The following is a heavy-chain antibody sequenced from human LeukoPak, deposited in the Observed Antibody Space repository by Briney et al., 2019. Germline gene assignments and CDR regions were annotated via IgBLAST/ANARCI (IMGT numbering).Heavy chain of an antibody. Sequence: NPGGSLRLSCAAAGFTLSSYSMNWVRQAPGKGLEWVSSVSSSSSYIYYADSVKGRFTISRDNAKNSLYLQMNSLRAEDTAVYYCASKGYGDYPFDYWGRGTLVTVSS. CDR3: ASKGYGDYPFDY. D-gene: IGHD4-17*01. CDR1: GFTLSSYS. V-gene: IGHV3-21*01. CDR2: VSSSSSYI. J-gene: IGHJ4*02.